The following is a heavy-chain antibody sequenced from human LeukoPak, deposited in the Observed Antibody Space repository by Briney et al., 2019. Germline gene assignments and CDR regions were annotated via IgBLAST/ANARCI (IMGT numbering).Heavy chain of an antibody. CDR3: ATDPSHYYGSGYPAKNSRWDWFDP. V-gene: IGHV1-24*01. J-gene: IGHJ5*02. D-gene: IGHD3-10*01. Sequence: GASVKVSCKVSGYTLTELSMHWVRQAPGKGLEWMGGFDPEDGETIYAQKFQGRVTMTEDTSTDTAYMELSSLRSEDTAVYYCATDPSHYYGSGYPAKNSRWDWFDPWGQGTLVTVSS. CDR1: GYTLTELS. CDR2: FDPEDGET.